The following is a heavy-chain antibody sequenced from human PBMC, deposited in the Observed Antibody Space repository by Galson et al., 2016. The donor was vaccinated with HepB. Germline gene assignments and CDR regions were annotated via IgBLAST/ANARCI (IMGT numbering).Heavy chain of an antibody. Sequence: QSGAEVKKSGESLKISCKVSGYNFTTYWIGWVRQMPGKGLEWMGSIYPGDSDTRYNPSFQGQVTISADKSISTAYLQWSSLKASATAMYYCARLPAAAGALDYWGQGTLVTVSS. J-gene: IGHJ4*02. CDR1: GYNFTTYW. V-gene: IGHV5-51*01. CDR2: IYPGDSDT. D-gene: IGHD6-13*01. CDR3: ARLPAAAGALDY.